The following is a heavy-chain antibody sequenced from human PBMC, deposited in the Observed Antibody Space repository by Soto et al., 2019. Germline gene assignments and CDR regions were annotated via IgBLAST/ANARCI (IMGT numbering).Heavy chain of an antibody. J-gene: IGHJ6*02. V-gene: IGHV3-48*02. CDR2: ISSSSTI. D-gene: IGHD3-10*01. CDR3: ASSSFLRSGDLFHGLDV. CDR1: GFTFSRYG. Sequence: GGSLRLSCAASGFTFSRYGMNWVRQAPGKGLEWVAYISSSSTIYYADSVKGRFTISRDNAKNSLYLQMNSLRDEDTALYFCASSSFLRSGDLFHGLDVWGQGTTVTVSS.